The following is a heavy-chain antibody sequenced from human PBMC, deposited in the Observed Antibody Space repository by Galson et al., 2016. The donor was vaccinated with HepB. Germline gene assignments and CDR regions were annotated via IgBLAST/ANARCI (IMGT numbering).Heavy chain of an antibody. J-gene: IGHJ4*02. CDR2: ITRCGDAT. V-gene: IGHV3-23*01. Sequence: SLRLSCAASGFSFSNSGMSWVRQAPGRGLERVSGITRCGDATHYADFVKGRFTISRDNSKNTLYLYMNNLTAGDTAIYYCGKHGGFDYWGQGALVTVSS. D-gene: IGHD3-16*01. CDR1: GFSFSNSG. CDR3: GKHGGFDY.